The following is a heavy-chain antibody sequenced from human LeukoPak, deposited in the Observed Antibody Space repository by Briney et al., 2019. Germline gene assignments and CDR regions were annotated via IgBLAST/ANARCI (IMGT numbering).Heavy chain of an antibody. Sequence: SETLSLTCAVYGGSFSGYYWSWIRQPPGKGLEWIGEINHSGSTNYNPSLKSRVTISVDTSKNQFSLKLSSVTAADTAMYYCGGGWLNLDYWGQGTLVTASS. V-gene: IGHV4-34*01. D-gene: IGHD6-19*01. CDR3: GGGWLNLDY. CDR1: GGSFSGYY. CDR2: INHSGST. J-gene: IGHJ4*02.